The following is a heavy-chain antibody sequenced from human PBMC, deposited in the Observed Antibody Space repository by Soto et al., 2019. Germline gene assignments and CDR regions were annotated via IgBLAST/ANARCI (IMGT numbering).Heavy chain of an antibody. CDR2: ISGSGGST. J-gene: IGHJ6*03. CDR1: GFTVSSYA. V-gene: IGHV3-23*01. D-gene: IGHD3-3*01. Sequence: GGSLRLSCAASGFTVSSYAMSWVRQAPGKGLEWVSAISGSGGSTYYADSVKGRFTISRDNSKNTLYLQMNSLRAEDTAVYYCAKTGRGGTIFGVVPSYYYMDVWGKGTTVTVSS. CDR3: AKTGRGGTIFGVVPSYYYMDV.